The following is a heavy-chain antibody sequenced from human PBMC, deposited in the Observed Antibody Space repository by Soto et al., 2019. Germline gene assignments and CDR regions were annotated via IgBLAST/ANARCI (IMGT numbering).Heavy chain of an antibody. CDR1: PCTCCYHY. V-gene: IGHV3-15*03. D-gene: IGHD4-17*01. CDR3: NTGIYGDYVKDY. J-gene: IGHJ4*02. Sequence: GGSLRLSCAASPCTCCYHYREWVRHAPGKGLEWVGRIKSKANGGTTDYAAPVKGRFTISRDDSKNTLHLQITSLKTEDTAVYYCNTGIYGDYVKDYWGQGTLVTVS. CDR2: IKSKANGGTT.